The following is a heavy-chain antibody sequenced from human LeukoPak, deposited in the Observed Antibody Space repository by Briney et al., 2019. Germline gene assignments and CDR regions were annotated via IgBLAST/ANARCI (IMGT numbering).Heavy chain of an antibody. J-gene: IGHJ4*02. D-gene: IGHD1-26*01. Sequence: GSLRLSCTASGFTFGMSSMTWVRQAPGRGLEWVSITSGSGGSIYYADSVKGRFTISRDNSKSTLYLQMNSLRAEDTAIYYCAKERLTTTCFDYWGQGTLVTVSS. V-gene: IGHV3-23*01. CDR1: GFTFGMSS. CDR3: AKERLTTTCFDY. CDR2: TSGSGGSI.